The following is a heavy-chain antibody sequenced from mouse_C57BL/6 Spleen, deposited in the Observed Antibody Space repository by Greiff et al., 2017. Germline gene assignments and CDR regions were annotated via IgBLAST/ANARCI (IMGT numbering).Heavy chain of an antibody. J-gene: IGHJ3*01. CDR1: GFSLTSYG. V-gene: IGHV2-5*01. D-gene: IGHD3-3*01. CDR3: AKNGKGPDEGFAY. Sequence: QVQLKESGPGLVQPSQSLSITCTVSGFSLTSYGVHWVRQSPGKGLEWLGVIWRGGSTDYNAAFMSRLGITKDNSKSQVFFKMNSLQADDTAIYYCAKNGKGPDEGFAYWGQGTLVTVSA. CDR2: IWRGGST.